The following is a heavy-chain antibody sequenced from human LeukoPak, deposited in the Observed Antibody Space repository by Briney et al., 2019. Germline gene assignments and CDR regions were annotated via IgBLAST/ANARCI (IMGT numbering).Heavy chain of an antibody. J-gene: IGHJ4*02. CDR3: ARSSGYMSY. V-gene: IGHV4-38-2*02. Sequence: PSETLSLTCTASHYSISSNYYWGWIRQPPGKGLEWIGSIYHSGSTYYNPSLKSRVTISVDTSKNQFSLKLTSVTAADTAVYYCARSSGYMSYWGQGTLVTVSS. D-gene: IGHD3-22*01. CDR1: HYSISSNYY. CDR2: IYHSGST.